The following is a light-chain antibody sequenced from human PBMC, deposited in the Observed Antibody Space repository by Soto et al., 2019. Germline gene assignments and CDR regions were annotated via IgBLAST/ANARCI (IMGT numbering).Light chain of an antibody. J-gene: IGKJ1*01. V-gene: IGKV1-5*03. CDR1: QTISSW. CDR2: KAS. Sequence: DIQMTHSXSTLSGXXXXXXTXXXLASQTISSWLAWYQQKPGKAPKLLIYKASTLKSGVPSRFSGSGSGTEFTLTISSLQPDYFATYYCQHYNSYSEAFGQGTKVDVK. CDR3: QHYNSYSEA.